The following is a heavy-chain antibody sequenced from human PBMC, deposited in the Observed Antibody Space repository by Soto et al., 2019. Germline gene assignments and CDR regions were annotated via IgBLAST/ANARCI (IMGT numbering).Heavy chain of an antibody. D-gene: IGHD6-19*01. CDR2: ISWNSGSI. CDR3: AKDRDDIAVAGGTFDY. CDR1: GFTFDDYG. Sequence: AGGALRLSCAASGFTFDDYGMHWVRQAPGKGLEWVSGISWNSGSIGYADSVKGRFTISRDNAKNSLYLQMNSLRAEDTALYYCAKDRDDIAVAGGTFDYWGQGTLVTVSS. J-gene: IGHJ4*02. V-gene: IGHV3-9*01.